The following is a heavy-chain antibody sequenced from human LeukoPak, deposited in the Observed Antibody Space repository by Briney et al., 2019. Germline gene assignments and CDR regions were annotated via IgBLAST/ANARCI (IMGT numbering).Heavy chain of an antibody. CDR2: IKQDGSEK. V-gene: IGHV3-7*01. Sequence: RPGGTLSFSCAASGFTFTNYWMSWVRQAPGKGREGVVNIKQDGSEKYYVDSVEGRFTISRDNGKNSLALQMTSLSGEDTAGYYWVIALAGSSADYGDQGTLVSASS. CDR3: VIALAGSSADY. J-gene: IGHJ4*02. D-gene: IGHD6-6*01. CDR1: GFTFTNYW.